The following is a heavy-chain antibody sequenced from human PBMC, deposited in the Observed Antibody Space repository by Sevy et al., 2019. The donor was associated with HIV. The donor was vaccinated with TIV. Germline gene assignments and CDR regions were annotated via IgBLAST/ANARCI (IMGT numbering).Heavy chain of an antibody. J-gene: IGHJ6*02. D-gene: IGHD2-21*01. CDR1: GFSFNDHA. CDR3: AKDINRGCDGINCYPYYYYFYGLDV. CDR2: VSWNSRNI. V-gene: IGHV3-9*01. Sequence: GGSLRLSCAASGFSFNDHAMHWVRQVPGKGLEWVSGVSWNSRNIGYVDSVKGRFTISRDNANHFLYLEMNSLRPEDTAFYYCAKDINRGCDGINCYPYYYYFYGLDVWGQGTTVTVSS.